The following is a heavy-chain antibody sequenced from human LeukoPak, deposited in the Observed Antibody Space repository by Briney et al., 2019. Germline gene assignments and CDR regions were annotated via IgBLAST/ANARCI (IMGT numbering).Heavy chain of an antibody. CDR2: IYSGCST. CDR3: ARDGWFGGYHDY. J-gene: IGHJ4*02. Sequence: GGSLELSCEASGFPLSSNYMSLVGPAPGKRLEVVSCIYSGCSTYYAASVKRRFTIPRDNSKNTVYLQMNSLRAEDTAVYYCARDGWFGGYHDYWGQGTLVTVSS. V-gene: IGHV3-66*02. CDR1: GFPLSSNY. D-gene: IGHD3-10*01.